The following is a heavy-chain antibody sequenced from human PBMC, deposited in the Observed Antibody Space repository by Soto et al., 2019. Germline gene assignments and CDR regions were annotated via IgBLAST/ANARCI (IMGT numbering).Heavy chain of an antibody. D-gene: IGHD3-16*02. CDR2: INHSGST. V-gene: IGHV4-34*01. CDR3: ARGGVHYDYVWGSYCYKPYFDC. CDR1: GGSFSGYY. Sequence: SETLSLTCAVYGGSFSGYYWSWIRQPPGKGLEWIGEINHSGSTNYNPSLKSRVTISVDTSKNQFSLKLSSVTAADTAVYYCARGGVHYDYVWGSYCYKPYFDCWGQGTLVTVSS. J-gene: IGHJ4*02.